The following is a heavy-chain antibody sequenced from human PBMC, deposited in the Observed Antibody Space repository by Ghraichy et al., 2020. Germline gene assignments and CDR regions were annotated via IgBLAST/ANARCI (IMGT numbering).Heavy chain of an antibody. Sequence: SVKVSCKASGGTFSSYAISWVRQAPGQGLEWMGGIIPIFGTANYAQKFQGRVTITADKSTSTAYMELSSLRSEDTAVYYCARGEADQFLTGATNWGQGTLVTVSS. CDR3: ARGEADQFLTGATN. J-gene: IGHJ4*02. CDR1: GGTFSSYA. CDR2: IIPIFGTA. D-gene: IGHD1-20*01. V-gene: IGHV1-69*06.